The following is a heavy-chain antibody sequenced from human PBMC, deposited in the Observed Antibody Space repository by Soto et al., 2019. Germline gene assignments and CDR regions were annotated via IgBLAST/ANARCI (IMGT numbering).Heavy chain of an antibody. CDR2: IYYSGST. J-gene: IGHJ5*02. Sequence: SETLSLTCTVSGGSVSSGSYYWSWIRQPPGKGLEWIGYIYYSGSTNYNPSLKSRVTISVDTSKNQFSLKLSSVTAADTAVYYCARDYRGYSGYYFQALVGRFDPWGQGTLVTVSS. D-gene: IGHD5-12*01. CDR1: GGSVSSGSYY. V-gene: IGHV4-61*01. CDR3: ARDYRGYSGYYFQALVGRFDP.